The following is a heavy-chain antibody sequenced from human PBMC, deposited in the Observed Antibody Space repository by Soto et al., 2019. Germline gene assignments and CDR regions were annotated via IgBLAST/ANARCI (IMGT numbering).Heavy chain of an antibody. CDR2: IYYSVST. CDR1: GGSISSGGYY. Sequence: SETLSLTCTVSGGSISSGGYYWSWIRQHPGKGLEWIGYIYYSVSTYYNPSLKRRVTISVDTSKNQYSLKLSSVTAADTAVYYCARGPYSSSLYWFDPWGQGTLVTVSS. V-gene: IGHV4-31*03. CDR3: ARGPYSSSLYWFDP. J-gene: IGHJ5*02. D-gene: IGHD6-13*01.